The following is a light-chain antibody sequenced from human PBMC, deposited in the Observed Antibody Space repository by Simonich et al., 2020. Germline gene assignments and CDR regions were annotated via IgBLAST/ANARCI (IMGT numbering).Light chain of an antibody. J-gene: IGKJ1*01. V-gene: IGKV3D-20*01. CDR3: QQYGSSPGT. Sequence: EIVLTQSPGTLSLSPGERATLSCRASQSVSSSYLAGYQQKPGLAPRLLIYDASSRATGIPDRFSGSGSGTDFTLTISRLEPEDFAVYYCQQYGSSPGTFGQGTKVEIK. CDR1: QSVSSSY. CDR2: DAS.